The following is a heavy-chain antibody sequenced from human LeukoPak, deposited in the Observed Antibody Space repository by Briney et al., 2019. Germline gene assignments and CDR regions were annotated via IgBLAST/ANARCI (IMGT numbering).Heavy chain of an antibody. CDR2: IIPIFGTA. V-gene: IGHV1-69*13. J-gene: IGHJ4*02. CDR1: GGTFSSYA. Sequence: SVKVSCKASGGTFSSYAINWVRQAPGQGREWMGGIIPIFGTANYAQKFQDRVTITADESTSTAYMELSSLRSEDTAIYYCASRLYCSNTRCRNFPFAYWGQGTLVTVSS. CDR3: ASRLYCSNTRCRNFPFAY. D-gene: IGHD2-2*01.